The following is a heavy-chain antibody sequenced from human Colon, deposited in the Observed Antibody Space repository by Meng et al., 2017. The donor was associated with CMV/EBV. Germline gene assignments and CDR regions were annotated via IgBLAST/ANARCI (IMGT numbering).Heavy chain of an antibody. J-gene: IGHJ4*02. CDR1: GYTFTSYD. V-gene: IGHV1-8*01. CDR3: ARGAAYYYDSSGYYFVY. CDR2: MNPNSGNT. Sequence: SVKVSCKASGYTFTSYDINWVRQATGQGLEWMGWMNPNSGNTGYAQKFQGRVTMTRNTSISTAYMELSSLRSEDTAVYYCARGAAYYYDSSGYYFVYWGQGTLVTVSS. D-gene: IGHD3-22*01.